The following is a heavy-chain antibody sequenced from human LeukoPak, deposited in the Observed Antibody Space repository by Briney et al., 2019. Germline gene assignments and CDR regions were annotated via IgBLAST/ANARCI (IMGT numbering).Heavy chain of an antibody. CDR1: GFTFSGSA. CDR3: TRHNVGFDY. D-gene: IGHD1-26*01. J-gene: IGHJ4*02. V-gene: IGHV3-73*01. CDR2: IRSKANSYAT. Sequence: SGGSLRLSCAASGFTFSGSAMHWVRQASGKELEWVGRIRSKANSYATAYAASVKGRFTISRDDSKNTAYLQMNSLKTEDTAIYYCTRHNVGFDYWGQGTLVTVSS.